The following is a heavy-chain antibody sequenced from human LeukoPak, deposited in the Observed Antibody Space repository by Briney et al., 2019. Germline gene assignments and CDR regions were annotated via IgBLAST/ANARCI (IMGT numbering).Heavy chain of an antibody. D-gene: IGHD2-8*01. V-gene: IGHV3-48*01. Sequence: GGSLRLSCAASGFTFSSFSVTWVRQAPGKGLEWVSYISSSSNIIYYADFVKGRFTISRDNAKNSLYLQMNSLRAEDTAVYYCARLFCTNGVCAEGNFDYWGQGTLVTVSS. CDR2: ISSSSNII. CDR3: ARLFCTNGVCAEGNFDY. J-gene: IGHJ4*02. CDR1: GFTFSSFS.